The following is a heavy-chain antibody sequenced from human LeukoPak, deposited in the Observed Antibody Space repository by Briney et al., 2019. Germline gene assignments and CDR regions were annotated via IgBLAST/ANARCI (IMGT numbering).Heavy chain of an antibody. V-gene: IGHV3-53*01. CDR3: ARDGRFGESSY. CDR1: GLTVSSNY. J-gene: IGHJ4*02. CDR2: IYSGGST. Sequence: GGSLRLSCAASGLTVSSNYMSWVRQAPGKGLEWVSLIYSGGSTYYADSVKGRFTISRDNSKNTLYLQMNSLRAEDTAVYYCARDGRFGESSYWGQGTLVTVSS. D-gene: IGHD3-10*01.